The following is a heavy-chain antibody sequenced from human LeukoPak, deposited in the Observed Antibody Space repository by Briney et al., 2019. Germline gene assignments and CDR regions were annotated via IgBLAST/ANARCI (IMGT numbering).Heavy chain of an antibody. CDR1: GFSFSSFA. CDR2: ITGGHYAT. Sequence: GGSLRLSCAASGFSFSSFAMTWVRQAPGKGLEWVSSITGGHYATYNTDSVKGRFTISRDNAKNTLYLQMNSLRADDTAIYYCTKDPNGDYIGAFDPWGQGALVTVSS. V-gene: IGHV3-23*01. D-gene: IGHD4-17*01. J-gene: IGHJ5*02. CDR3: TKDPNGDYIGAFDP.